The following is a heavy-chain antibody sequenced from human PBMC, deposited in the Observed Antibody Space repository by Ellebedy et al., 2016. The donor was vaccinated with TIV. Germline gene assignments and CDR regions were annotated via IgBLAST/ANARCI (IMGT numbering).Heavy chain of an antibody. Sequence: GGSLRLSCAASGFTFSSYGMHWVRQAPGKGLEWVAVIWYDGSNKYYADSVKGRFTISRDNSENTLYLQMNSLRAEDTAVYYCARDPPGRGADGFDMWGQGAMVTVSS. CDR1: GFTFSSYG. CDR3: ARDPPGRGADGFDM. J-gene: IGHJ3*02. D-gene: IGHD3-10*01. V-gene: IGHV3-33*01. CDR2: IWYDGSNK.